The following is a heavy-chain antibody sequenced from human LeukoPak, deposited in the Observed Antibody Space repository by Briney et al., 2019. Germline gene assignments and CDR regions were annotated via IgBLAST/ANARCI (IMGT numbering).Heavy chain of an antibody. J-gene: IGHJ4*02. CDR1: GFTFSSYS. CDR2: ISSSSSYI. Sequence: AGGSLRLSCAASGFTFSSYSMNWVRQAPGKGLEWVSSISSSSSYINYADSVKGRFTISRDNAKNSLYLQMNSLRAEDTAVYYCARDLPYYYDSSGFDYWGQGTLVSVSS. CDR3: ARDLPYYYDSSGFDY. V-gene: IGHV3-21*01. D-gene: IGHD3-22*01.